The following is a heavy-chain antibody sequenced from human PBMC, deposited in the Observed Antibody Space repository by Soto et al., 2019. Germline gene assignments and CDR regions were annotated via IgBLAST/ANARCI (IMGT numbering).Heavy chain of an antibody. J-gene: IGHJ6*04. Sequence: SETLSLTCTVSGGSISSYYWSWIRQPPGKGLEWIGYIYYSGNTNYNPSLKSRVTISVDTSKNQFSLKLSSVTAADTAVYYCARTGGSGAEYYGMDVWGKGTTVTVPS. D-gene: IGHD3-10*01. CDR2: IYYSGNT. CDR1: GGSISSYY. V-gene: IGHV4-59*01. CDR3: ARTGGSGAEYYGMDV.